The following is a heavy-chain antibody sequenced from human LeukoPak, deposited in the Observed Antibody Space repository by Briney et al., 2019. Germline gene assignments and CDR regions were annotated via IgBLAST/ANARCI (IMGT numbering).Heavy chain of an antibody. V-gene: IGHV1-69*13. CDR3: ARGYDFWSGYPHFDY. D-gene: IGHD3-3*01. J-gene: IGHJ4*02. CDR2: IIPIFGTA. Sequence: ASVKVSCKASGGTFSSYAISWVRQAPGQGLEWMGGIIPIFGTANYAQKFQGRVTITADESTSTAYMELSSLRFEDTAVYYCARGYDFWSGYPHFDYWGQGTLVTVSS. CDR1: GGTFSSYA.